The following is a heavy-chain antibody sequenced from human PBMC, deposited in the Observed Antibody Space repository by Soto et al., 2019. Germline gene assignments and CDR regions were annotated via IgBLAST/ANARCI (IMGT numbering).Heavy chain of an antibody. J-gene: IGHJ4*02. Sequence: SLTCAVSGGSIRQYYWNLIRQSPGKALEWIGYVYFNGNTNFNPSLKRRFSMSIDTSKNQFSLNLTSVTAADTALYYCAATEVAGRGGAFDYWGQGTLVTVSS. CDR2: VYFNGNT. D-gene: IGHD6-19*01. CDR3: AATEVAGRGGAFDY. V-gene: IGHV4-59*01. CDR1: GGSIRQYY.